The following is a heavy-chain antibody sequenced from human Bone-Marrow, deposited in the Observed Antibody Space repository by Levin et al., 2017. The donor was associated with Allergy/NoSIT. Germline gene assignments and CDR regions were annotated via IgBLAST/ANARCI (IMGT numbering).Heavy chain of an antibody. CDR2: INPKNGDT. Sequence: ASVKVSCKASGYTFKDHYIHWVRQAPGQGPEWVAWINPKNGDTHYADRFQGRVTVTRETSVSTTYMDLRTLTTDDTGVYFCAVDNFVGGSEAEMAFWGQGTPVTVSS. J-gene: IGHJ4*02. D-gene: IGHD3-16*01. V-gene: IGHV1-2*02. CDR1: GYTFKDHY. CDR3: AVDNFVGGSEAEMAF.